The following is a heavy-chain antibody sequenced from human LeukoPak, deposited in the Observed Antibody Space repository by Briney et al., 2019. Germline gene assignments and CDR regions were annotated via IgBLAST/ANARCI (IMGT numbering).Heavy chain of an antibody. CDR3: TRASSRATGYVTWFDP. D-gene: IGHD3-16*01. CDR2: INHSGST. CDR1: GGSFSGYY. V-gene: IGHV4-34*09. Sequence: SETLSLTCAVYGGSFSGYYWSWIRQPPGKGLEWIGEINHSGSTNYNPSLKSRVTISVDTSKNQFSLRLTSVTAADTAVYYCTRASSRATGYVTWFDPWGQGTLVTVSS. J-gene: IGHJ5*02.